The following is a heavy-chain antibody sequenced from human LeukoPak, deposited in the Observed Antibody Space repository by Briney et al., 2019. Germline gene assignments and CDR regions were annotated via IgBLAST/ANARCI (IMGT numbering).Heavy chain of an antibody. D-gene: IGHD3-3*01. CDR3: ASTPGYDFWSVYYSESYYYGMDV. Sequence: GGALRLSCAASGFTFSSYSMNWVRQAPGKGLEWVSYISSSSTIYYADSVKGRFTVSRDNAKNSLYLQMNSRRPEDTAVYYCASTPGYDFWSVYYSESYYYGMDVWGQGTTVTVSS. V-gene: IGHV3-48*01. J-gene: IGHJ6*02. CDR1: GFTFSSYS. CDR2: ISSSSTI.